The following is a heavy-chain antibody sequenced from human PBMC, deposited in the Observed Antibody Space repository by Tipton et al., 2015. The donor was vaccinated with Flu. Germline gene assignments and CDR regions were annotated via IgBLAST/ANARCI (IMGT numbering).Heavy chain of an antibody. CDR1: GFTFSASA. V-gene: IGHV3-23*01. D-gene: IGHD2-21*02. J-gene: IGHJ4*02. Sequence: SLRLSCAASGFTFSASAIHWIRQASGKGLEWVSAIRGSGGSPFYADSVKGRFTISRDNSKNTLDLQMNSLRVEDTAVYYCAKYPQSSYGGDSGYFDYWGQGSLDTVSS. CDR3: AKYPQSSYGGDSGYFDY. CDR2: IRGSGGSP.